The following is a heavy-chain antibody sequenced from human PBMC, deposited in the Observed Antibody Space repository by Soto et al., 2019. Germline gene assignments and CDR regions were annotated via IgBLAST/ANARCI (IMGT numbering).Heavy chain of an antibody. J-gene: IGHJ3*01. D-gene: IGHD5-12*01. Sequence: EVQVSESGGGLVRPGGSLRLSCAASGFIFTNYAMNWVRQAPGKGLEWVSVIGGRGNSAYYADSVQGRFTISRDNSKNTLSLQMSSLTADDTAIYYGVREGRGSFDFWGRGTMVTVSS. V-gene: IGHV3-23*01. CDR2: IGGRGNSA. CDR1: GFIFTNYA. CDR3: VREGRGSFDF.